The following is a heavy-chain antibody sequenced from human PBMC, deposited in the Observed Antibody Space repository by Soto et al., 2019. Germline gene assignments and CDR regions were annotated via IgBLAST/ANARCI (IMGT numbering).Heavy chain of an antibody. V-gene: IGHV3-73*01. CDR3: TTDSYSTITIVRFDY. CDR2: IRGKANSYAT. CDR1: GFTFSGSA. Sequence: GGSLRLSCAASGFTFSGSAMHWVRQASGKGLEWVGRIRGKANSYATAYAASVKGRFTISRDDSKNTAYLQMNSLKIEDTAVYYCTTDSYSTITIVRFDYWGHGTLVTVSS. J-gene: IGHJ4*01. D-gene: IGHD2-21*01.